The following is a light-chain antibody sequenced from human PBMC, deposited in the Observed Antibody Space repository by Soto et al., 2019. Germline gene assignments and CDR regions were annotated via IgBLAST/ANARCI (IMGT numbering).Light chain of an antibody. V-gene: IGKV1-27*01. CDR2: AAS. CDR1: QGLSNY. Sequence: DIQMTQSPSPLSASVGDRVTITCRASQGLSNYLAWYQQKPGKVPKLLIYAASTRATGIPARFSGSGSGTECTLTISSLQSEDVAVYYCQHYVTWPLTFGGGTKVDIK. CDR3: QHYVTWPLT. J-gene: IGKJ4*01.